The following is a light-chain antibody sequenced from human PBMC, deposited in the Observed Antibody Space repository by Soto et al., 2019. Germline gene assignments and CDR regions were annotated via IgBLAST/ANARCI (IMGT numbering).Light chain of an antibody. V-gene: IGLV2-8*01. CDR1: SSDVGAYNY. CDR3: TSYAGSDIWV. CDR2: EVS. Sequence: QSALTRPPSASGSPGQSVTISCTGTSSDVGAYNYVSWYQQYPGKAPKLMIYEVSKRPSGVPARFSGSKSGKTASLTVSGLQPEYVAHDYFTSYAGSDIWVFGRGTKVTVL. J-gene: IGLJ3*02.